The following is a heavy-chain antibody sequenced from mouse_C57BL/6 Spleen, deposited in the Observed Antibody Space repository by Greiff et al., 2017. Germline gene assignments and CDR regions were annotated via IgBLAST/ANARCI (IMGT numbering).Heavy chain of an antibody. CDR1: GYTFTSYW. CDR2: IYPGSGST. D-gene: IGHD3-2*02. CDR3: ARYSSGYEAWFAY. J-gene: IGHJ3*01. Sequence: QVQLQQPGAELVKPGASVKMSCKASGYTFTSYWITWVKQRPGQGLEWIGDIYPGSGSTNYNEKFKSKATLTVDTSSSTAYMQLSSLTSEDSAVYYCARYSSGYEAWFAYWGQGTLVTVSA. V-gene: IGHV1-55*01.